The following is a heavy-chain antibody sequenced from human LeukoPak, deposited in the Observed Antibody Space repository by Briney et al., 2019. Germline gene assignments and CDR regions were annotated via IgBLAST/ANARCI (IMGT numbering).Heavy chain of an antibody. CDR2: INLNSGGT. J-gene: IGHJ4*02. D-gene: IGHD3-3*01. CDR3: ARGDYDFWSGLDY. Sequence: GASVKVSCKASGYTFTGYYMHWVRQAPGQGLEWMGWINLNSGGTNYAQKFQGWVTMTRDTSISTAYMELSRLRSDDTAVYYCARGDYDFWSGLDYWGQGTLVTVSS. V-gene: IGHV1-2*04. CDR1: GYTFTGYY.